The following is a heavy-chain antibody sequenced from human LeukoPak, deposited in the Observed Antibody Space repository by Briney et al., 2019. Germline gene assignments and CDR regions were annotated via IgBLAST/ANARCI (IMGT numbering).Heavy chain of an antibody. J-gene: IGHJ4*02. CDR3: AKDRRYCSSTSCYAFHY. Sequence: PGGSLRLSCAASGFTFSSYGMHWVRQAPGKGLEWVAFIRYDGSNKYYADSVKGRFTISRDNSKNTLYLQMNSLRAEDTAVYYCAKDRRYCSSTSCYAFHYWGQGTLVTVSS. CDR1: GFTFSSYG. D-gene: IGHD2-2*01. CDR2: IRYDGSNK. V-gene: IGHV3-30*02.